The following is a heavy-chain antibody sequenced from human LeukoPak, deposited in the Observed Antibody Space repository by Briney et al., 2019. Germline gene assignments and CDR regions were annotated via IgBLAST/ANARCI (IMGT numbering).Heavy chain of an antibody. J-gene: IGHJ4*02. CDR1: GFTFSGYW. Sequence: GGSLRLSCAASGFTFSGYWMHWVRQAPGKGLVWVSRINSDGSSTSYADSVKGRFTISRDNAKNTLYLRMNSLRAEDTAVYFCASGRYNSGGYFFDYWGQGTLVTVSS. V-gene: IGHV3-74*01. D-gene: IGHD2-15*01. CDR3: ASGRYNSGGYFFDY. CDR2: INSDGSST.